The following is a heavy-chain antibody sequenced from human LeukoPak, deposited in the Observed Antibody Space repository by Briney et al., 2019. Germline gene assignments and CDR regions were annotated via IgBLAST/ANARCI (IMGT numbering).Heavy chain of an antibody. V-gene: IGHV3-30-3*01. CDR1: GFTFSNYW. D-gene: IGHD5-18*01. CDR3: ARPHLDVDTAMEDAFDI. J-gene: IGHJ3*02. CDR2: ISYDGSNK. Sequence: PGGSLRLSCAVSGFTFSNYWMSWVRQAPGKGLEWVAVISYDGSNKYYADSVKGRFTISRDNSKNTLYLQMNSLRAEDTAVYYCARPHLDVDTAMEDAFDIWGQGTMVTVSS.